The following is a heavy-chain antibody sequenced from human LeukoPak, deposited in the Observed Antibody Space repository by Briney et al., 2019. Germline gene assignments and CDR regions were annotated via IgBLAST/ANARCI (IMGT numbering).Heavy chain of an antibody. CDR3: ARENLYGDSSGYYRFDL. Sequence: PGGSLRLSCSASGFSFSDYYMSWIRQAPGKGLEWISYISSRGDTVYYADAVKGRFTISRDNGKDSLYLQMKSLRAEDTALYYCARENLYGDSSGYYRFDLWGQGALVTVSS. V-gene: IGHV3-11*01. J-gene: IGHJ4*02. CDR1: GFSFSDYY. CDR2: ISSRGDTV. D-gene: IGHD3-22*01.